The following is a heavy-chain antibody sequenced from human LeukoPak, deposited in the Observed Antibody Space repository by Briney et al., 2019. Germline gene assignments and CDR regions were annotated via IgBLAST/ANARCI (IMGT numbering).Heavy chain of an antibody. J-gene: IGHJ4*02. Sequence: GGSLTLSCAASGFTFSSYAMHWVRQPPGKGLEWVAVISYDGSNKYYADSVKGRFTISRDNSKNTLYLQMNSLRAEDTAVYYCARDAGYFDYWGQGTLVTVSS. CDR3: ARDAGYFDY. CDR2: ISYDGSNK. CDR1: GFTFSSYA. V-gene: IGHV3-30-3*01.